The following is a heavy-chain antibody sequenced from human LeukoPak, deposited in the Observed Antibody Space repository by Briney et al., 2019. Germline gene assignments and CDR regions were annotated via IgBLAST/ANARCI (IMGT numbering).Heavy chain of an antibody. Sequence: GGTLRLSCAASGFTFSSYGMNWVRQAPGKGLEWVSYISSSGSTIYYADSVKGRFTISRDNAKNSLYLQMSSLRAEDTAVYYCARRPYYYDSLDYWGQGTLVTVSS. J-gene: IGHJ4*02. CDR1: GFTFSSYG. D-gene: IGHD3-22*01. CDR2: ISSSGSTI. CDR3: ARRPYYYDSLDY. V-gene: IGHV3-48*04.